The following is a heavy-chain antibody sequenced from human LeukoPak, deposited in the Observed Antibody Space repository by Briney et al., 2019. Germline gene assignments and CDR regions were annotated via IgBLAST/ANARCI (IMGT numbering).Heavy chain of an antibody. Sequence: GGSLRLSCAASGFTFSSYAMHWVRQAPGKGLEWVAVISYDGSNKYYADSVKGRFTISRDNSKNTLYLQMNSLRAEDTAVYYCAKDRVKQQLVPYYFDYWGQGTLVTVSS. V-gene: IGHV3-30-3*01. CDR1: GFTFSSYA. J-gene: IGHJ4*02. CDR2: ISYDGSNK. D-gene: IGHD6-13*01. CDR3: AKDRVKQQLVPYYFDY.